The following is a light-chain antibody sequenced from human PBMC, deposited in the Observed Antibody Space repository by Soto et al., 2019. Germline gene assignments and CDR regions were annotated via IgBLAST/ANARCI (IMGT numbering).Light chain of an antibody. CDR3: QQSYSSPPWT. J-gene: IGKJ1*01. CDR1: QTISTF. V-gene: IGKV1-39*01. Sequence: DIQMTQSPASLSASVGDRVTISCRASQTISTFLNWYQQKPGTAPRLLIYRASSVQSGVPPRFSGSGSGRDFTLTISSLRPEDIETYFCQQSYSSPPWTFGQGTKVEV. CDR2: RAS.